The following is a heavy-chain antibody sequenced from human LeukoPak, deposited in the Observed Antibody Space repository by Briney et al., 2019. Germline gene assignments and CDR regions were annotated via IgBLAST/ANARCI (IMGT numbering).Heavy chain of an antibody. J-gene: IGHJ1*01. Sequence: KPTETLSLTCAVYGGSFSGYYWSWIRQPPGKGLEWIGEINHSGSTNYNPSLKSRVTISVDTSKNQFSLKLSSVTAADTAVYYCARASSRYQLLSRGFQHWGQGTLVTVSS. CDR1: GGSFSGYY. V-gene: IGHV4-34*01. CDR3: ARASSRYQLLSRGFQH. D-gene: IGHD2-2*01. CDR2: INHSGST.